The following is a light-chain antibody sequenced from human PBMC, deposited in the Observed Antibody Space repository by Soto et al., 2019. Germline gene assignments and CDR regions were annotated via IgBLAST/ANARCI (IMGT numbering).Light chain of an antibody. CDR1: TNDIGTYNY. V-gene: IGLV2-14*01. J-gene: IGLJ7*01. CDR2: EVR. Sequence: QSALTQPASVSGSPGQSITISCSGTTNDIGTYNYVSWYQHHPGKVPKVIIYEVRNRPSGVSNRFSGSKSGNTASLTISGLQPEGEADYYFCSYSISATFVFGGGTQLTVL. CDR3: CSYSISATFV.